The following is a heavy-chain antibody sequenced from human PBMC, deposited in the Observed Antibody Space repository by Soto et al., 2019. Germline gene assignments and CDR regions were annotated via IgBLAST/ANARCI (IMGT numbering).Heavy chain of an antibody. CDR3: ARGVPNPGYSSSWYENWFDP. CDR2: IYYSGST. J-gene: IGHJ5*02. Sequence: PSETLSLTCTVSGGSINDYYWNWIRKPPGKGLEWLGYIYYSGSTNYSPALKSRVTISVDTSKNQFSLKVTSVTAADTAVYYCARGVPNPGYSSSWYENWFDPWGQGTMLTV. D-gene: IGHD6-13*01. CDR1: GGSINDYY. V-gene: IGHV4-59*01.